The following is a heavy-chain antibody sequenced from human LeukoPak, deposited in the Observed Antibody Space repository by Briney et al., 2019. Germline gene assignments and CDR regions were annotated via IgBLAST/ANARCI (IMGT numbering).Heavy chain of an antibody. CDR3: TRAAGHYDYVWGTYRHPSFDY. Sequence: PSETLSLTCAVHGGSFSDYDWHWIRQPPGKGLEWIGEFNHSGSTNYNPSLKSRVTISLDTSKNQFSLKLSSVTAADTALYYCTRAAGHYDYVWGTYRHPSFDYWGQGTLVTVSS. D-gene: IGHD3-16*02. J-gene: IGHJ4*02. CDR2: FNHSGST. V-gene: IGHV4-34*01. CDR1: GGSFSDYD.